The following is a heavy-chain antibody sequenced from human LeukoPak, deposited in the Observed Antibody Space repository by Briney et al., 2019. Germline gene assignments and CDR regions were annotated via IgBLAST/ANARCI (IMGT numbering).Heavy chain of an antibody. CDR3: ARRDAAVAGAEAFDI. J-gene: IGHJ3*02. V-gene: IGHV4-59*01. Sequence: PSETLSLTCTVSGGSISSYYWSWIRQPPGKGLEWIGYIYYSGSTNYNPSLKSRVTISVDTSKNQFSLKLSSVTAADTAVYYCARRDAAVAGAEAFDIWGQGTMVTVSS. CDR2: IYYSGST. D-gene: IGHD6-19*01. CDR1: GGSISSYY.